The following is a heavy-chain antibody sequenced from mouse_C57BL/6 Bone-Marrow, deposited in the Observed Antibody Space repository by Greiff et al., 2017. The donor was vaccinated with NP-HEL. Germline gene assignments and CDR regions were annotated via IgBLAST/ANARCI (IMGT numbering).Heavy chain of an antibody. V-gene: IGHV1-85*01. CDR3: ARSGVVPYWYFDV. D-gene: IGHD1-1*01. Sequence: QVQLQQSGPELVKPGASVKLSCKASGYTFTSYDINWVKQRPGQGLEWIGWIYPRDGSTKYNEKFKGKATLTVDTSSSTAYMELHSLTSEDSAVYYCARSGVVPYWYFDVWGTGTTVTVSS. CDR1: GYTFTSYD. J-gene: IGHJ1*03. CDR2: IYPRDGST.